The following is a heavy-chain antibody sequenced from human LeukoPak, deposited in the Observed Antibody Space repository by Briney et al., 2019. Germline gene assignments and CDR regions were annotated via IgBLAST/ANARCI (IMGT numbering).Heavy chain of an antibody. J-gene: IGHJ4*02. Sequence: GGSLRLSCAASGFTLSSFSMHWVRQSPGRGLEYVSAINYNGGPTYYADSVKGRFTISRDNAKNSLYLQMNSLRAEDTAVYYCARGRQPRAYFDYWGQGTLVTVSS. CDR3: ARGRQPRAYFDY. CDR1: GFTLSSFS. CDR2: INYNGGPT. D-gene: IGHD5-18*01. V-gene: IGHV3-64*02.